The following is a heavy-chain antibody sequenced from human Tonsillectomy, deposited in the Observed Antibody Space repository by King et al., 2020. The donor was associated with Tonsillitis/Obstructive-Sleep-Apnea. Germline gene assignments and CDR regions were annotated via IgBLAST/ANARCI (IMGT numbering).Heavy chain of an antibody. V-gene: IGHV1-8*01. D-gene: IGHD3-3*01. CDR1: GYTFTSYD. CDR3: ERGGRDFWSGYYYYYMDV. J-gene: IGHJ6*03. Sequence: VQLVESGAEVKKPGASVKVSCKASGYTFTSYDINWVRQATGQGLEWLGWMNPNSGNTGYALKFQGRVTMTRNTSISTAYMELSSLRSEDTAVYYCERGGRDFWSGYYYYYMDVWGKGTTVTVSS. CDR2: MNPNSGNT.